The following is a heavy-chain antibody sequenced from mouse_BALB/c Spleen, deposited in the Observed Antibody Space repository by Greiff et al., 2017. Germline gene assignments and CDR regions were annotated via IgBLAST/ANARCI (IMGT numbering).Heavy chain of an antibody. D-gene: IGHD6-1*01. J-gene: IGHJ3*01. Sequence: VKQRPGQGVERIGMIHLSDSATRFNQMIKDKATLTVDPSSSAAYMQCSSPTSEDSAVYYCGRGLQPGGAWFAYWGQGTPVTVSA. CDR3: GRGLQPGGAWFAY. V-gene: IGHV1-74*01. CDR2: IHLSDSAT.